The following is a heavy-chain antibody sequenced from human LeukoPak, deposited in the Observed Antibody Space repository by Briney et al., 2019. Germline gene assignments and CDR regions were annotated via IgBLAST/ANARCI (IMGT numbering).Heavy chain of an antibody. Sequence: PGRALRLSCAASGFTFSSYGIHWVRQAPGKGLEWVAVISHDGGNEYYADSVKGRFTISRDNSKSAVYLQMNSLRAEDTAVYYCAKEGTPRSSTWYDSWGQGTLVTVSS. D-gene: IGHD2-2*01. V-gene: IGHV3-30*18. CDR2: ISHDGGNE. CDR1: GFTFSSYG. CDR3: AKEGTPRSSTWYDS. J-gene: IGHJ5*01.